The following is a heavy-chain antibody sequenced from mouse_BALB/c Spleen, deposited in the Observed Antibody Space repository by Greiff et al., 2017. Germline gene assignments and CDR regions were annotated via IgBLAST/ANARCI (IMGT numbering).Heavy chain of an antibody. Sequence: EVQLQQSGPGLVKPSQSLSLTCTVTGYSITSDYAWNWIRQFPGNKLEWMGYISYSGSTSYNPSLKSRISITRDTSKNQFFLQLNSVTTEDTATYYCARGYGPSWFAYWGQGTLVTVSA. CDR2: ISYSGST. J-gene: IGHJ3*01. CDR1: GYSITSDYA. V-gene: IGHV3-2*02. D-gene: IGHD1-1*01. CDR3: ARGYGPSWFAY.